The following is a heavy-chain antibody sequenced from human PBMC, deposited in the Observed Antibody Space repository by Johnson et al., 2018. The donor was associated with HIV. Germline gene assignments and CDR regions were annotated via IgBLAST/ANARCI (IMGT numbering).Heavy chain of an antibody. CDR3: ARGRKDIAAVDGLDTDGFDT. D-gene: IGHD6-13*01. CDR2: ISYDGSNK. V-gene: IGHV3-30*04. CDR1: GFTFSTYT. J-gene: IGHJ3*02. Sequence: QVQLVESGGGVVKPGKSLRLFCAVSGFTFSTYTMHWVRQAPGRGLEWVAVISYDGSNKYYADSVKGRFTISRDTSRDTLYLQMTSLRPEDTAVYYCARGRKDIAAVDGLDTDGFDTWGQGTMVTVS.